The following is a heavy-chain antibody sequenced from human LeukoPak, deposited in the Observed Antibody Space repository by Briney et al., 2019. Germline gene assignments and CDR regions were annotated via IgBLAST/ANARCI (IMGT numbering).Heavy chain of an antibody. Sequence: GASVKVSCKASGYTFTSCYMHWVRQAPGQGLEWMGIINPSGGSTSYAQKFQDRVTITADKSTSTAYMELRRLRSDDTAIYYCIRQLGVGVADSGRDSDVDLWARGTPVTVSS. J-gene: IGHJ5*02. D-gene: IGHD6-19*01. CDR1: GYTFTSCY. CDR3: IRQLGVGVADSGRDSDVDL. V-gene: IGHV1-46*01. CDR2: INPSGGST.